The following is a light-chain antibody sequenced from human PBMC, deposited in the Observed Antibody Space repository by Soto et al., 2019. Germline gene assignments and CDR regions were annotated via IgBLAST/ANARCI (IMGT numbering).Light chain of an antibody. CDR2: KAS. J-gene: IGKJ1*01. V-gene: IGKV1-5*03. Sequence: DIQLTQSPSTLSGSVGDRGTMTCRASQTISSWLAWYQQKQGKAPKLLMYKASTLKSGVPSRFRGSGSGTEFTLTISRLQPDDFATYYCQHYNSYSEAFGQGTKVDIK. CDR1: QTISSW. CDR3: QHYNSYSEA.